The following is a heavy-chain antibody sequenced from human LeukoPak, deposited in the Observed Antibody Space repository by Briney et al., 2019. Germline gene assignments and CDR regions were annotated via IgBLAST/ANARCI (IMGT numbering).Heavy chain of an antibody. CDR2: IWYDGSNK. Sequence: GRSLRLSCAASGFTFSSYGMHWVRQAPGKGLEWVAVIWYDGSNKYYADSVKGRFTISRDNSKNTLYLQMNSLGAEDTAVYYCARQGGRYSSSRYVDYWGQGTLVTVSS. J-gene: IGHJ4*02. CDR3: ARQGGRYSSSRYVDY. D-gene: IGHD6-13*01. CDR1: GFTFSSYG. V-gene: IGHV3-33*01.